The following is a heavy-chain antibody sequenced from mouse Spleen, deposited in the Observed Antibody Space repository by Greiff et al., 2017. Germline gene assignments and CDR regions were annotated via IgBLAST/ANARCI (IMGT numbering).Heavy chain of an antibody. Sequence: EVQGVESGGGLVKPGGSLKLSCAASGFTFSSYAMSWVRQTPEKRLEWVATISSGGSYTYYPDSVKGRFTISRDNAKNTLYLQMSSLRSEDTAMYYCARPGLGRNYAMDYWGQGTSVTVSS. CDR1: GFTFSSYA. CDR2: ISSGGSYT. CDR3: ARPGLGRNYAMDY. J-gene: IGHJ4*01. V-gene: IGHV5-9-3*01. D-gene: IGHD4-1*01.